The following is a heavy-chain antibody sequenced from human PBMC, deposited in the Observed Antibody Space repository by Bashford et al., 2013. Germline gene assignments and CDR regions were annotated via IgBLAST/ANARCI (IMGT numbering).Heavy chain of an antibody. D-gene: IGHD2-2*01. V-gene: IGHV3-53*01. CDR2: VYSGGNT. J-gene: IGHJ6*02. Sequence: VRQAPGKGLEWVSVVYSGGNTYYADSVKGRFTVSRDNSKNTLYLQMNSLRAEDTAVYYCASDTFCSSINCYPFYFGMDVWGQGTTVTVSS. CDR3: ASDTFCSSINCYPFYFGMDV.